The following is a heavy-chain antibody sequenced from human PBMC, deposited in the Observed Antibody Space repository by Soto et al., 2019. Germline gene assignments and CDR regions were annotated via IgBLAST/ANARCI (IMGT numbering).Heavy chain of an antibody. CDR2: IWYDGSNK. V-gene: IGHV3-33*06. CDR3: AKGENYDILTGYYLLLGLDY. D-gene: IGHD3-9*01. Sequence: GGSLRLSCAASGFTFSSYGMHWVRQAPGKGLEWVAVIWYDGSNKYYADSVKGRFTISRDNSKNTLYLQMNSLRAEDTAVYYCAKGENYDILTGYYLLLGLDYWGQGTLVTVSS. J-gene: IGHJ4*02. CDR1: GFTFSSYG.